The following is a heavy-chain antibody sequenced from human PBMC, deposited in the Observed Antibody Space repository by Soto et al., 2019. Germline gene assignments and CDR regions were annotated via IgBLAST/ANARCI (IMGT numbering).Heavy chain of an antibody. CDR3: ARGLRGVLDY. CDR2: ITNDENIK. CDR1: GFNFRNFG. D-gene: IGHD5-12*01. Sequence: RRLSCVASGFNFRNFGMHWVRQAPGKGLEWLTVITNDENIKQDSVRGRFAIARDNSKNTLYLHLTSLRAEDTAIYYCARGLRGVLDYWGQGTLVTVSS. V-gene: IGHV3-33*01. J-gene: IGHJ4*02.